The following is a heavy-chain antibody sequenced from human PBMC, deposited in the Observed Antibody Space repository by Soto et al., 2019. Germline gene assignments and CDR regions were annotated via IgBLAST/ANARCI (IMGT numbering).Heavy chain of an antibody. V-gene: IGHV4-34*01. J-gene: IGHJ4*02. CDR1: GGSFSGYY. Sequence: ATLSLTCAVDGGSFSGYYWSCIRQPPGKGLEWIGEINHSVSTNYNPSLKSRVTISVDTSKNQFSLKLSSVTAADTAFYYCARGGAAGITDYFDYWGQGTLVTVPS. CDR3: ARGGAAGITDYFDY. CDR2: INHSVST. D-gene: IGHD6-13*01.